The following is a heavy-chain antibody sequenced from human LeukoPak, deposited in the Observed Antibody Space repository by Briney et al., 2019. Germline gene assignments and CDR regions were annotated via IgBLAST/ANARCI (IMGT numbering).Heavy chain of an antibody. D-gene: IGHD6-13*01. V-gene: IGHV3-30*04. CDR1: GFTFSDYT. J-gene: IGHJ4*02. CDR3: ARGLHDRSWYGAH. Sequence: GGSLRLSCAASGFTFSDYTMQWVRQAPGKGLGWVALLPPDGSYQYYADSLKGRFTLSRDNFKNALYLQMTSLRLEDTAVYYCARGLHDRSWYGAHWGQGPLLSVPS. CDR2: LPPDGSYQ.